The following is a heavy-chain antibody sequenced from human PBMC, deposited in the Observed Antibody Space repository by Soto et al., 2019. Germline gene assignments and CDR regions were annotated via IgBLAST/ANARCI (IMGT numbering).Heavy chain of an antibody. D-gene: IGHD4-17*01. V-gene: IGHV4-31*03. CDR1: GGSISSGGYY. CDR2: IYYSGST. J-gene: IGHJ4*02. CDR3: ARGRGTVTTVTTHLDY. Sequence: QVQLQESGPGLVKPSQTLSLTCTVSGGSISSGGYYWSWIRQHPGKGLEWIGYIYYSGSTSYNPSLQSRVNISVDTSKNQFSLKLSSVTAADTAVYSCARGRGTVTTVTTHLDYWGQGTLVTVSS.